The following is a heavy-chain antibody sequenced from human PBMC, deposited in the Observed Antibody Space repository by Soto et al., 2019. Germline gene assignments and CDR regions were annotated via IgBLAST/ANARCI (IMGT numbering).Heavy chain of an antibody. CDR3: ATPSPYYDFWSGYSPNYYYGMDV. V-gene: IGHV5-10-1*01. J-gene: IGHJ6*02. CDR1: GYSFTSYW. CDR2: IDPSDSYT. Sequence: GESLKISCKGSGYSFTSYWISWVRQMPGKGLEWMGRIDPSDSYTNYSPSFQGHVTISADKSSSTAYLQWSSLKASDTAMYYCATPSPYYDFWSGYSPNYYYGMDVWGQGTTVTVSS. D-gene: IGHD3-3*01.